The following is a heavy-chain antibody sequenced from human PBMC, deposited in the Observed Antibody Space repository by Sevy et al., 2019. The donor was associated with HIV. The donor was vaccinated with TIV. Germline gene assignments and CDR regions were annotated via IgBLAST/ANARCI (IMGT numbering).Heavy chain of an antibody. CDR1: VFTFSTYA. D-gene: IGHD3-22*01. Sequence: GGSLRLSCAASVFTFSTYARHWVRQAPGKGLKWVAVVSFDGSNKYYADSVKGRFTISRDNSKNTLYLQLNSLRAEDTAVYYCVRDLYFYETTGTNYFDYWGQGTLVTVSS. J-gene: IGHJ4*02. CDR2: VSFDGSNK. V-gene: IGHV3-30-3*01. CDR3: VRDLYFYETTGTNYFDY.